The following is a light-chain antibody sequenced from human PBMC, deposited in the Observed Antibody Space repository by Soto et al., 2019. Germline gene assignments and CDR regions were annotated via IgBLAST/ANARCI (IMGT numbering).Light chain of an antibody. CDR3: QQRSNWPRT. Sequence: ENVLTQSPGTLSLSPGERATLSCRASQSVSSDYLAWYQQKPGQPPRLLIYEASTRAIGIPDRFSGSGSGTEFTLTISRLEPEDFAVYYCQQRSNWPRTFGQGTKVEIK. J-gene: IGKJ1*01. CDR1: QSVSSDY. CDR2: EAS. V-gene: IGKV3D-20*02.